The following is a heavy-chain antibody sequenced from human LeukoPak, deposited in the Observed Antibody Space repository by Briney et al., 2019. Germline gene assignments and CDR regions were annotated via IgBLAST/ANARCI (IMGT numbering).Heavy chain of an antibody. D-gene: IGHD5-12*01. V-gene: IGHV4-59*01. CDR1: GGPISSYY. J-gene: IGHJ4*02. Sequence: PSETLSLTCTVSGGPISSYYWSWIRQPPGKALEWIGYIYYSGSTNYNPSLKSRVTISVDTSKNQFSLKLSSVTAADTAVYYCASGYSGYDRFDYWGQGTLVTVSS. CDR2: IYYSGST. CDR3: ASGYSGYDRFDY.